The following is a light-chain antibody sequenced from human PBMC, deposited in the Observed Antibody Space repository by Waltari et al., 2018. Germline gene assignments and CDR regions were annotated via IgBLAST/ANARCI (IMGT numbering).Light chain of an antibody. Sequence: AIQMTQSLSPLSASVGDGVTITCRASQGIRNDLGWYQQKPGKAPKLLIYAASSLQSGVPSRFSGSGSGTDFTLTISSLQPEDFATYYCLQDYNYPYTFGQGTKLEIK. V-gene: IGKV1-6*01. CDR3: LQDYNYPYT. CDR2: AAS. CDR1: QGIRND. J-gene: IGKJ2*01.